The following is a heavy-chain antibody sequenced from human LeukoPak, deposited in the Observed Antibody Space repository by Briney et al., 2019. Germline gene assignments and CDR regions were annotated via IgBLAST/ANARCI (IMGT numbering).Heavy chain of an antibody. CDR1: GGSISSSSYY. V-gene: IGHV4-39*01. CDR3: ARGSIMGARGLGDS. J-gene: IGHJ4*02. CDR2: IYYSGST. Sequence: SETLSLTCTVSGGSISSSSYYWGWIRQPPGKGLEWIGSIYYSGSTYYNPSLKSRVTISVDTSKNQFSLKLSSVTAADTAVYYCARGSIMGARGLGDSWGQGTLVTVSS. D-gene: IGHD1-26*01.